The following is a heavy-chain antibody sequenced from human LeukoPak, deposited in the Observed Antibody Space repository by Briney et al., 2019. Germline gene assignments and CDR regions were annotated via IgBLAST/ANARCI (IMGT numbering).Heavy chain of an antibody. CDR3: ATVFYSNYEDPNLPPADY. V-gene: IGHV1-24*01. CDR1: GYTLTELS. CDR2: FDPEDGET. D-gene: IGHD4-11*01. J-gene: IGHJ4*02. Sequence: ASVKVSCKVSGYTLTELSMHWVRQAPGKGLEWMGGFDPEDGETIYAQKFQGRVTMTEDTSTDTAYMELSSLRSEDTAVYYYATVFYSNYEDPNLPPADYWGQGILVTVSS.